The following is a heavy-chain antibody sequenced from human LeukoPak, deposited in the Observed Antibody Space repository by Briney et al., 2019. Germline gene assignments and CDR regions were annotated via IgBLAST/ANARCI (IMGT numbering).Heavy chain of an antibody. V-gene: IGHV3-23*01. Sequence: GGSLRLSCAASGFTFSNYAMSWVRQAPGKGLEWVSAISGSGGSTYYADSVKGRFTISRDNSKNTLYLQMNSLRAEDTAVYYCAKDFLGDYYDSSGYGYWGQGTLVTVSS. CDR2: ISGSGGST. D-gene: IGHD3-22*01. CDR3: AKDFLGDYYDSSGYGY. CDR1: GFTFSNYA. J-gene: IGHJ4*02.